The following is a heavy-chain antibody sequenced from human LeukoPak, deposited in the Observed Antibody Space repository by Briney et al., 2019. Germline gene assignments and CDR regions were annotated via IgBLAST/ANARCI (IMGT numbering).Heavy chain of an antibody. J-gene: IGHJ4*02. CDR1: GFTFSSYV. Sequence: GGSLRLSCAASGFTFSSYVVHWVRQAPGKGLEWVAVIWYDGSNKYYADSVKGRFTISRDNSKNTLYLQMNSLRAEDTAVYYCAREGFSYGPSFDYWGQGTLVTVSS. CDR2: IWYDGSNK. V-gene: IGHV3-33*01. D-gene: IGHD5-18*01. CDR3: AREGFSYGPSFDY.